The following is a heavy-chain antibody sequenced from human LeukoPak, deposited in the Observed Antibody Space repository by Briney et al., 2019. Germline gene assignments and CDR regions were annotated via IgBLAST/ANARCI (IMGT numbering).Heavy chain of an antibody. CDR2: INHSGST. CDR3: ARGRTFRFLGGMDV. J-gene: IGHJ6*02. CDR1: GGSFSGYY. Sequence: SETLSLTCAVYGGSFSGYYWSWIRQPPGKGLEWIGEINHSGSTNYNPSLKSRVTISVDTSKNQFSLKLSSVTAADTAVYYCARGRTFRFLGGMDVWGQGTTVTVSS. V-gene: IGHV4-34*01. D-gene: IGHD2/OR15-2a*01.